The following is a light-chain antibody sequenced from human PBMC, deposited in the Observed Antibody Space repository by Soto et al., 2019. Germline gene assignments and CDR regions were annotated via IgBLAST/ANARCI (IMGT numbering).Light chain of an antibody. V-gene: IGKV2-28*01. CDR3: MQALQTPT. Sequence: DIVMTQSPLSQPVTPGEPASISCRSSQTLLHSNGYNYLDWYLQKPGQSPQLLIYLGSSRASGVPDRFSGSGSGTDFTLKISRVEAEDVGVYYCMQALQTPTFGGGTKVDIK. J-gene: IGKJ4*01. CDR1: QTLLHSNGYNY. CDR2: LGS.